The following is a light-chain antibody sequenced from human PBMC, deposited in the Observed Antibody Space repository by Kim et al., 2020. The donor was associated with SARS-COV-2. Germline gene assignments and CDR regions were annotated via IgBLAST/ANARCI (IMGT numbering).Light chain of an antibody. CDR2: GES. J-gene: IGKJ5*01. V-gene: IGKV1-17*01. CDR3: LQHRTFPIT. CDR1: QEIRNA. Sequence: ASVVDRVTIARRDSQEIRNALCWYQQDPGRAPKRLIYGESNLQRVVPSRFCGSGSETQFTLTLTSLHPEDFAPYFCLQHRTFPITFGQGTRLEIK.